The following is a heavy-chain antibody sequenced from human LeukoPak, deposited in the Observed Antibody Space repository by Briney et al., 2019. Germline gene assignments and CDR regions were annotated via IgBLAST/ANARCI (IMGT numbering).Heavy chain of an antibody. Sequence: GGSLRLSCAASGFTVSSNYMSWVRQAPGKGLEWVSVIYSGGSAYYADSVKGRFTISRDNSKNTLYLQMNSLRAEDTAVYYCARARYYYDSSGYYFDYWGQGTLVTVSS. CDR1: GFTVSSNY. J-gene: IGHJ4*02. CDR2: IYSGGSA. CDR3: ARARYYYDSSGYYFDY. V-gene: IGHV3-53*01. D-gene: IGHD3-22*01.